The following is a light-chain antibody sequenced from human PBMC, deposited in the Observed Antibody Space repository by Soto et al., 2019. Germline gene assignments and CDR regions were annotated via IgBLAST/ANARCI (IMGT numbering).Light chain of an antibody. J-gene: IGKJ4*01. V-gene: IGKV4-1*01. CDR3: HQHYSASLT. CDR1: QSLLSGADNKDY. CDR2: WAY. Sequence: DIVMTQSPDSLAVSLGERVTINCKSSQSLLSGADNKDYLAWSQQKPGQPPKLLIYWAYIRASGVPDRFTGSGSGTDFTLTINSLQPEDVAVYYCHQHYSASLTFGGGTKLEI.